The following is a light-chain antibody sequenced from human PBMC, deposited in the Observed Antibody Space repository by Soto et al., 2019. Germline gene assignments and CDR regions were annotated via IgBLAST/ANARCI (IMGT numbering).Light chain of an antibody. Sequence: QSVLTQPASVSGSPGQSITISCTGTSSDVGGYNYVSWYQQHPGKAPKLMIYEVSNRPSGVSNRFSGSKSGNMASLTISGLQAEDEADYYCSSYTSSSTYVFGTGT. CDR3: SSYTSSSTYV. J-gene: IGLJ1*01. CDR2: EVS. CDR1: SSDVGGYNY. V-gene: IGLV2-14*01.